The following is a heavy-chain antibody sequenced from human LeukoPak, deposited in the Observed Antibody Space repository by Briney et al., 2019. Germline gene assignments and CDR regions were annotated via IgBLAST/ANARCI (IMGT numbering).Heavy chain of an antibody. V-gene: IGHV1-18*01. CDR3: ARDFDSSGFQGGGAFDI. CDR2: ISAYNGNT. CDR1: GYTFTSYG. J-gene: IGHJ3*02. Sequence: GASVKVSCKASGYTFTSYGVSWVRQAPGQGLEWMGWISAYNGNTKYAQKLQGRVTMTTDTSTSTGYMTVYMQLRSLRSDDTAVYYCARDFDSSGFQGGGAFDIWGQGTMVAVSS. D-gene: IGHD3-22*01.